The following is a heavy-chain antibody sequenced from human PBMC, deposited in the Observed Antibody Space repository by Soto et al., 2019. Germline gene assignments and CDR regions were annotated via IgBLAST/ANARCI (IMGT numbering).Heavy chain of an antibody. Sequence: LRLSCVASGFTFSTYGMHWVRQAPGKGLEWVAVIWYDGSRKDYADSVKGRFTISRDNSKNTLHLQMNSLRAEDTAVYYCARALSGSYDALDIWGQGTVVTVSS. D-gene: IGHD1-26*01. CDR2: IWYDGSRK. CDR1: GFTFSTYG. J-gene: IGHJ3*02. V-gene: IGHV3-33*01. CDR3: ARALSGSYDALDI.